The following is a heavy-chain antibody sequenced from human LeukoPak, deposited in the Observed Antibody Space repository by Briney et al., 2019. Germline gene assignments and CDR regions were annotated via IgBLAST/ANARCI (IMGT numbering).Heavy chain of an antibody. CDR1: GASISNDNYY. CDR3: ARQCSNFWSGF. D-gene: IGHD3-3*01. Sequence: KPSETLSLTCTVSGASISNDNYYWGWIRQPPGKGLEWIGSIYYSGSIYYNPSLKSRVTISVDTSKNQFSLRLSSVTAADTAVYYCARQCSNFWSGFWGQGTLVTVSS. CDR2: IYYSGSI. J-gene: IGHJ4*02. V-gene: IGHV4-39*01.